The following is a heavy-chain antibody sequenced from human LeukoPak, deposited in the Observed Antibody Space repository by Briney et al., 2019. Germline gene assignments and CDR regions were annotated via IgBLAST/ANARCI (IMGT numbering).Heavy chain of an antibody. Sequence: GGSLRLSCAASGFTFSSYEMNWVRQAPGKGLEWVSYISSSGSTIYYADSVKGRFTISRDNAKNSLYLQMNSLRAEDTAAYYCARGMTTVTTIDYWGQGTLVTVSS. CDR3: ARGMTTVTTIDY. D-gene: IGHD4-17*01. V-gene: IGHV3-48*03. CDR1: GFTFSSYE. CDR2: ISSSGSTI. J-gene: IGHJ4*02.